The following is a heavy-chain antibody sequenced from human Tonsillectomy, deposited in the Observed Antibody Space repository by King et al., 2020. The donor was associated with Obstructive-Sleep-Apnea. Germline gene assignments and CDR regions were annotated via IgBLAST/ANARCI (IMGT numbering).Heavy chain of an antibody. CDR1: GFSLSTSGMC. CDR3: ARIRTNGDYLFEY. Sequence: TLKESGPALVKPTQTLTLTCTFSGFSLSTSGMCVTWIRQPPGKALEWLARIDWDDDKYYSPSLKTRLTISKDTSKNEVVLTMTNMDPVDTATYYCARIRTNGDYLFEYWGQGTLVTVSS. V-gene: IGHV2-70*11. CDR2: IDWDDDK. D-gene: IGHD4-17*01. J-gene: IGHJ4*02.